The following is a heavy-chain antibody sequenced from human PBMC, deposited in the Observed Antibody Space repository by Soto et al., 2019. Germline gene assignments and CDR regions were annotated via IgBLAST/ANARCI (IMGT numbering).Heavy chain of an antibody. V-gene: IGHV6-1*01. CDR2: TYYRSKWYT. CDR3: TTGATRGRYVNYYYGTDV. Sequence: PSQTLSLTCAISGDSVASNSAAWNWIRQSPSRGLEWLGRTYYRSKWYTDYAESVKSRITINPDTSKNQVSLQLKSVTPEDTAVYYCTTGATRGRYVNYYYGTDVWGQGTTVTVSS. D-gene: IGHD3-9*01. J-gene: IGHJ6*02. CDR1: GDSVASNSAA.